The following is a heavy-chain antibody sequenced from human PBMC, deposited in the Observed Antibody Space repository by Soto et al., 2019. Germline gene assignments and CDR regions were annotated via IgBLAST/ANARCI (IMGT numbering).Heavy chain of an antibody. CDR1: GGPPSRCCYL. V-gene: IGHV4-31*02. CDR2: IYYSGST. Sequence: ASQTLSLPWTVSGGPPSRCCYLRCLLRQQPRKGREWIGYIYYSGSTYYNPSLKSRVTISVDTSKNQFSLKLSTVTAADTAVYYCARQLEYSSSRVQYNWFDPWGQGTLVTVSS. J-gene: IGHJ5*02. CDR3: ARQLEYSSSRVQYNWFDP. D-gene: IGHD6-6*01.